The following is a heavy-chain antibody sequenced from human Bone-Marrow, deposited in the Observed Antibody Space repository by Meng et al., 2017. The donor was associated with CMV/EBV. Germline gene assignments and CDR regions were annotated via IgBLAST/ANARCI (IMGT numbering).Heavy chain of an antibody. D-gene: IGHD3-3*01. J-gene: IGHJ5*02. CDR3: ARGAMFGGKWFDP. V-gene: IGHV1-2*02. CDR2: INPNSGGT. CDR1: GYTFTGYY. Sequence: ASVKVSCKASGYTFTGYYMHWVRQAPGQGLEWMGWINPNSGGTNYAQKFQGRVTMTRDTSISTAYRELGRLRSDDTGVYYCARGAMFGGKWFDPWGQGTLVTVSS.